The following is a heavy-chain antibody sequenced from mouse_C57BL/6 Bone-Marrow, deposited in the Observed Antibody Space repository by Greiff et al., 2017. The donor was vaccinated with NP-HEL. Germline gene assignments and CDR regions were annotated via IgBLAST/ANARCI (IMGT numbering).Heavy chain of an antibody. CDR2: ISSGSSTI. CDR3: ARRVRFYAMDY. Sequence: VQLKESGGGLVKPGGPLKLSCAASGFTFSDYGMHWVRQAPEKGLEWVAYISSGSSTIYYADTVKGRFTISRDNAKNTLFLQMTSLRSEDTAMYYCARRVRFYAMDYWGQGTSVTVSS. D-gene: IGHD1-1*01. J-gene: IGHJ4*01. V-gene: IGHV5-17*01. CDR1: GFTFSDYG.